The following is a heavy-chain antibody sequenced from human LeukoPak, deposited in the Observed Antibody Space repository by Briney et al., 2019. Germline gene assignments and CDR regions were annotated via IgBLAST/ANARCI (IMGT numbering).Heavy chain of an antibody. V-gene: IGHV4-39*07. CDR3: AIDYSSGSASYNWFDP. D-gene: IGHD6-19*01. Sequence: SETLSLTCTVSGDSISSSSYYWAWLRQPPGKGLEWIATIYYSGSTNYNPSLKSRVTISVDTSKNQFSLKLSSVTAADTAVYYCAIDYSSGSASYNWFDPWGQGTLVTVSS. CDR2: IYYSGST. CDR1: GDSISSSSYY. J-gene: IGHJ5*02.